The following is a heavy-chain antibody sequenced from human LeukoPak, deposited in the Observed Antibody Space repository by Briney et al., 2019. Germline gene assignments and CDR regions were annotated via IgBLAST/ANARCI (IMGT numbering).Heavy chain of an antibody. J-gene: IGHJ4*02. V-gene: IGHV4-59*01. CDR3: ARDRPADCSSTSCSRYYFDY. Sequence: SETLSLTCTVSGGSISSYYWSWIRQPPGKGLEWIGYIYYSGSTNYNPSLKSRVTISVDTSKNQFSLKLSSVTAADTAVYYCARDRPADCSSTSCSRYYFDYWGQGTLVAVSS. D-gene: IGHD2-2*01. CDR1: GGSISSYY. CDR2: IYYSGST.